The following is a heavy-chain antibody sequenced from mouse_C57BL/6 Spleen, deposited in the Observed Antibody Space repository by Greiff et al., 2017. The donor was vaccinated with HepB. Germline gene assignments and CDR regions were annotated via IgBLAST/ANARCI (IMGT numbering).Heavy chain of an antibody. V-gene: IGHV5-9-1*02. CDR2: ISSGGDYI. CDR3: TRGTVEKEFDY. J-gene: IGHJ2*01. D-gene: IGHD1-1*01. CDR1: GFAFSSYA. Sequence: EVQLVESGEGLVKPGGSLKLSCAASGFAFSSYAMSWVRQTPEKRLEWVAYISSGGDYIYYADTVKGRFTISRDNARNTLYLQMSSLKSEDTAMYYCTRGTVEKEFDYWGQGTTLTVSS.